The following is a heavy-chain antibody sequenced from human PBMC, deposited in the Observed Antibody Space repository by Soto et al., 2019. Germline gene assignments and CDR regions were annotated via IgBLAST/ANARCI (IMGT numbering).Heavy chain of an antibody. D-gene: IGHD1-20*01. J-gene: IGHJ6*03. V-gene: IGHV3-33*01. CDR2: IWYDGSNK. CDR1: GFTFSSCG. Sequence: GGSLRLSCASSGFTFSSCGMHWGRQAPGMGQEWVGVIWYDGSNKYYADSVKGRFTISRDNSKNTLYLQMNSLRAEDTAVYYCARDPTYNWIDPWYYYYYMDVWGKGTTVTVSS. CDR3: ARDPTYNWIDPWYYYYYMDV.